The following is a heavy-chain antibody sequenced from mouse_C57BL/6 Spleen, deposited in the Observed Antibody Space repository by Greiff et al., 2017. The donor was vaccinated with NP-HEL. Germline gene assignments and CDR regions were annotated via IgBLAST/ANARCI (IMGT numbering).Heavy chain of an antibody. CDR2: IYPGDGDT. CDR1: GYAFSSSW. V-gene: IGHV1-82*01. CDR3: ARWYLLLRSDAMDY. D-gene: IGHD1-1*01. J-gene: IGHJ4*01. Sequence: VQLVESGPELVKPGASVKISCKASGYAFSSSWMNWVKQRPGKGLEWIGRIYPGDGDTNYNGKFKGKATLTADKSSSTAYMQLSSLTSEDSAVYFCARWYLLLRSDAMDYWGQGTSVTVSS.